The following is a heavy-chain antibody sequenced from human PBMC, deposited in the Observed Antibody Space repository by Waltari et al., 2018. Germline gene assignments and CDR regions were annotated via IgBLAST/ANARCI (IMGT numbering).Heavy chain of an antibody. CDR2: INYGGTT. D-gene: IGHD6-19*01. V-gene: IGHV4-39*01. J-gene: IGHJ4*02. CDR1: GDSSTNILHY. Sequence: QLQLQESGPGLVKPSETLSLTCTVSGDSSTNILHYCGWIRQPPGKRFEWIGIINYGGTTYYNPSLRSQVTMSVDMSKNQFSLKLTSVTAADTAVYYCARFTQVAGSSLLDYWGQGTLVTVSS. CDR3: ARFTQVAGSSLLDY.